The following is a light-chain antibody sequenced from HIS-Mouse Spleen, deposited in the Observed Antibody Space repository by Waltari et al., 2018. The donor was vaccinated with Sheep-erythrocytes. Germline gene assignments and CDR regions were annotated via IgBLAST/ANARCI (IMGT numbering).Light chain of an antibody. CDR1: SHNLGVYKC. CDR3: CSYAGSYNHV. J-gene: IGLJ1*01. V-gene: IGLV2-11*01. Sequence: QSALTQPRSVSGSPGQSVTFSCTGTSHNLGVYKCVPWYQQHPGKAPKLMIYDVSKRPSGVPDRFSGSKSGNTAYLTISGLQAEDEADYYCCSYAGSYNHVFATGTKVTVL. CDR2: DVS.